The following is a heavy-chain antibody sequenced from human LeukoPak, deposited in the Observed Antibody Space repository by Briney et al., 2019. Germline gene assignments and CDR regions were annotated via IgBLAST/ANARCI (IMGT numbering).Heavy chain of an antibody. D-gene: IGHD3-16*01. Sequence: ASVKVSCKASGYTFTIYGISWVRQAPGQGLGWMGWISAYNGNTNYAQKLQGRVTMTTDTSTSTACMELRSLRSDDTAVYYCARDWAGGVSRYWGQGTLVTVSS. CDR1: GYTFTIYG. J-gene: IGHJ4*02. CDR2: ISAYNGNT. V-gene: IGHV1-18*01. CDR3: ARDWAGGVSRY.